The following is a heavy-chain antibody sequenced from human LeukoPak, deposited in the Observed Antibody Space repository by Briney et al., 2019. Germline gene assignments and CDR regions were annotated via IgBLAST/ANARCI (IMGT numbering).Heavy chain of an antibody. Sequence: PGGSLRLSCAASGYTFSRYWMHWVRQGPGKGLVWVSRINEDGSSTSYAESVRGRFTISRDNAKNTLYLQMNSLRAEDTAVYYCAKDVDTAMVGIDYWGQGTLVTVSS. V-gene: IGHV3-74*01. J-gene: IGHJ4*02. CDR2: INEDGSST. CDR3: AKDVDTAMVGIDY. CDR1: GYTFSRYW. D-gene: IGHD5-18*01.